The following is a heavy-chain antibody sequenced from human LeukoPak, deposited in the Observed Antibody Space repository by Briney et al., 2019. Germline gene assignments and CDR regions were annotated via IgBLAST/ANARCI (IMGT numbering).Heavy chain of an antibody. CDR3: ARADMGAFDI. D-gene: IGHD2-15*01. CDR2: IYYSGST. J-gene: IGHJ3*02. V-gene: IGHV4-59*11. CDR1: GGSISSHY. Sequence: SETLSLTCTVSGGSISSHYWSWIRQPPGKGLEWIGYIYYSGSTNYNPSLKSRVTISVDTSKNQFSLKLSSVTAADTAVYYCARADMGAFDIWGQGTMVTVSS.